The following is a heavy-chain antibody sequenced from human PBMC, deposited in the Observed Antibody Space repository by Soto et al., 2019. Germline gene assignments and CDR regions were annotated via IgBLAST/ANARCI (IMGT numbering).Heavy chain of an antibody. CDR2: ISYDGSNK. V-gene: IGHV3-30*18. CDR3: AKDGVLRFLEWLPDFDY. CDR1: GFTFSSYG. J-gene: IGHJ4*02. Sequence: GGSLRLSCAASGFTFSSYGMHWVRQAPGKGLEWVAVISYDGSNKYYADSVKGRFTISRDNSKNTLYLQMNSLRAEDTAVYYCAKDGVLRFLEWLPDFDYWGQGTLVTVSS. D-gene: IGHD3-3*01.